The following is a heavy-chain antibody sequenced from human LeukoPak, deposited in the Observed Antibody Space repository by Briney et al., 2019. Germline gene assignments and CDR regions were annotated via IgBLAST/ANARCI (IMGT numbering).Heavy chain of an antibody. CDR2: ISWNSGSI. V-gene: IGHV3-9*03. Sequence: GRSLRLSCAASGFTFDDYAMHWVRQAPGKGLEWVSGISWNSGSIGYADSVKGRFTISRDNAKSSLYLQMNSLRAEDMALYYCAKGGYYDSSGYLIPDAPTDAFDIWGQGTMVTVSS. CDR1: GFTFDDYA. D-gene: IGHD3-22*01. CDR3: AKGGYYDSSGYLIPDAPTDAFDI. J-gene: IGHJ3*02.